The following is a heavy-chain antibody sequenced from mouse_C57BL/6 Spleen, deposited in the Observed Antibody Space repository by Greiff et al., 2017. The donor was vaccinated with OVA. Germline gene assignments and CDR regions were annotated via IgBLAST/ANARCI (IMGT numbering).Heavy chain of an antibody. D-gene: IGHD2-3*01. CDR3: ARDGYPYAMDY. V-gene: IGHV1-64*01. CDR1: GYTFTSYW. Sequence: VQLQQPGAELVKPGASVKLSCKASGYTFTSYWMHWVKQRPGQGLEWIGLIHPNSGSTNYNEKFKSKATLTVDKSSSTAYMQLSSLTSEDSAVYYCARDGYPYAMDYWGQGTSVTVSS. CDR2: IHPNSGST. J-gene: IGHJ4*01.